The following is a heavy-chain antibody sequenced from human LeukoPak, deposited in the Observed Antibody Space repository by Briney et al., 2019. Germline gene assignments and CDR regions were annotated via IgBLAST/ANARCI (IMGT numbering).Heavy chain of an antibody. J-gene: IGHJ4*02. V-gene: IGHV1-46*01. CDR2: INPSGGST. D-gene: IGHD6-6*01. Sequence: ASVTVSCKASGYTFTNYYMHWVRQAPGQGLEWMGIINPSGGSTSYAQKFQGRVTMTRDTSTSTVYMELSSLRSEDTAVYYCARDRLPLLRSTAARGPSDYWGQGTLVTVSS. CDR1: GYTFTNYY. CDR3: ARDRLPLLRSTAARGPSDY.